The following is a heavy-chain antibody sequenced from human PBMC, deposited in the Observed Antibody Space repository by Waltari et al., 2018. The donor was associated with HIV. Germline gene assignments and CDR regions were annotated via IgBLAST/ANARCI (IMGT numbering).Heavy chain of an antibody. J-gene: IGHJ6*02. V-gene: IGHV3-33*01. CDR3: ARGVHDFYYGMDV. CDR2: IWYDGSKK. CDR1: GFTFSSYG. Sequence: GRSLRLSCAVSGFTFSSYGMHWVRQAPGKGLEWVAVIWYDGSKKYYADSVKGRFTISRDNSKNALYLQMNSLRDEDTAVYYCARGVHDFYYGMDVWGQGTSVTVSS.